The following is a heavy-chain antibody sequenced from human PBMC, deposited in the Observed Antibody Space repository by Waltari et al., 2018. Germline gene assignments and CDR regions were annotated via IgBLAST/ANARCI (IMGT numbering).Heavy chain of an antibody. CDR3: VRGITIFGVINQNWFDP. J-gene: IGHJ5*02. V-gene: IGHV3-48*03. Sequence: EVQLVESGGGLVQAGGSLRLYCDASGFMFSNYAMNWVRQAPGHGLEWMSYISGTGKTINYKDSVKGRFTISRDNAKNSLFLQMNSLRSEDTAIYYCVRGITIFGVINQNWFDPWGPGILVSVSS. D-gene: IGHD3-3*01. CDR1: GFMFSNYA. CDR2: ISGTGKTI.